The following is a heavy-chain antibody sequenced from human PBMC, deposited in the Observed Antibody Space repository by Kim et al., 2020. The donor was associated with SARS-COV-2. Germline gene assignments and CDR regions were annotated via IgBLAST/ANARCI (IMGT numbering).Heavy chain of an antibody. J-gene: IGHJ4*02. CDR2: RT. CDR3: TRVTLEGGADF. V-gene: IGHV4-4*08. Sequence: RTAYRTSLKSRVTISVDPFKNQFFLNLNSVTAADTAVYYCTRVTLEGGADFWGQGTLVTVSS. D-gene: IGHD3-16*01.